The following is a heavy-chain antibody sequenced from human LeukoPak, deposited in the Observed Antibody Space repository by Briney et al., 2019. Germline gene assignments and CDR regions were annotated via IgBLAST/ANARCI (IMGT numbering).Heavy chain of an antibody. Sequence: GSLRLSCAASGFTFSSYAMSWVRQAPGKGLEWVSGIGGSGGSTYYADSVKGRFTISRDNSKNTLYLQMNSLRAEDTAVYYCAKVGDYSSSWNGEYYFDYWGQGTLVTVSS. D-gene: IGHD6-13*01. J-gene: IGHJ4*02. V-gene: IGHV3-23*01. CDR2: IGGSGGST. CDR1: GFTFSSYA. CDR3: AKVGDYSSSWNGEYYFDY.